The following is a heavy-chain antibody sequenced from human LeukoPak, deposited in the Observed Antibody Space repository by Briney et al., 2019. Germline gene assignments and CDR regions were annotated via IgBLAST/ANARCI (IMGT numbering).Heavy chain of an antibody. CDR2: ISAYNGNT. V-gene: IGHV1-18*01. Sequence: ASVKVSCKASGYTFTSYGISWVRQAPGQGLEWMGWISAYNGNTNYAQKLQGRVTMTTDTSTSTAYMELRSLRSDDTAVYYCAREFGYCSSTSCYAPFDYYYGMDVWGQGTTVTVSS. D-gene: IGHD2-2*03. J-gene: IGHJ6*02. CDR3: AREFGYCSSTSCYAPFDYYYGMDV. CDR1: GYTFTSYG.